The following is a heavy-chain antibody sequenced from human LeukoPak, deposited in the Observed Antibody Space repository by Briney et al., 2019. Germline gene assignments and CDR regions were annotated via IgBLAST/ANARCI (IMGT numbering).Heavy chain of an antibody. J-gene: IGHJ4*02. V-gene: IGHV3-74*01. D-gene: IGHD6-6*01. CDR3: ARGPNSNWSGLDF. Sequence: GGALRLSCTASGFSFSGDWRHWARQLPGKGLGWVSRISPTGSTTSYADSVKGRFTVSRDNAKNTLYLQVNNLRAEDTAVYYCARGPNSNWSGLDFWGQGPLLPVSS. CDR1: GFSFSGDW. CDR2: ISPTGSTT.